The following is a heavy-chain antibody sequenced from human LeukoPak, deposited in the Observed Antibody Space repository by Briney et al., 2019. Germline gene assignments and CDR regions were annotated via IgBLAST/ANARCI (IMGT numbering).Heavy chain of an antibody. CDR3: ARDSVYCSGGSCYYY. J-gene: IGHJ4*02. CDR1: GFTFGDYA. V-gene: IGHV3-53*04. D-gene: IGHD2-15*01. Sequence: GGSLRLSCTASGFTFGDYAMTWVRQAPGKGLEWVSVIYSGGSTYYADSVKGRFTISRHNSKNTLYLQMNSLRAEDTAVYYCARDSVYCSGGSCYYYWGQGTLVTVSS. CDR2: IYSGGST.